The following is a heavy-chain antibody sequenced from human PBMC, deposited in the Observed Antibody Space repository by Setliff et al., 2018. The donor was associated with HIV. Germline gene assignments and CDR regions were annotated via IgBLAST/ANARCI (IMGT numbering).Heavy chain of an antibody. J-gene: IGHJ4*02. CDR1: GGSVSDTSYY. D-gene: IGHD5-12*01. Sequence: SETLSLTCTVSGGSVSDTSYYWGWIRQPPGKGLEWLANVYYSGGTYYNPSLNSRVTISVDTYRNQFSLKLTSVTAADTALYFCAGLGYSGYDFRGYFDYWGQGKLVTVSS. CDR2: VYYSGGT. CDR3: AGLGYSGYDFRGYFDY. V-gene: IGHV4-39*01.